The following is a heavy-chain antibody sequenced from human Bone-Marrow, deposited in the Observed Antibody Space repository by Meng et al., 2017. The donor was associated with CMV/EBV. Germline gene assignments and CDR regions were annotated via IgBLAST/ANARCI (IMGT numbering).Heavy chain of an antibody. CDR3: ARLTAYTIFGVAPIGGYYFDY. D-gene: IGHD3-3*01. J-gene: IGHJ4*02. CDR2: ISAYNGNT. Sequence: ASVKVSCKASGYIFTNYGVSWVRQAPGQGLEWMGWISAYNGNTNFAQKFQGRVTMTTDTSTSTAYMELRSLRSDDTAVYYCARLTAYTIFGVAPIGGYYFDYWGQGTLVTVYS. CDR1: GYIFTNYG. V-gene: IGHV1-18*01.